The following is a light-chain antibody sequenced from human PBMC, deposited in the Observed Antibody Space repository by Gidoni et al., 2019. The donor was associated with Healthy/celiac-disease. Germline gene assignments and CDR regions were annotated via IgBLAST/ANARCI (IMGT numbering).Light chain of an antibody. CDR3: QQYNNWPRT. J-gene: IGKJ1*01. V-gene: IGKV3-15*01. CDR2: GAS. CDR1: QSVSSN. Sequence: EIVMKQSPAPLSVSPGERATLACRASQSVSSNLTWYQQKPGQAPRLLIYGASTRATGIPARFSGSGSGTEFTLTISSLQSEDFAVYYCQQYNNWPRTFGQXTKVEIK.